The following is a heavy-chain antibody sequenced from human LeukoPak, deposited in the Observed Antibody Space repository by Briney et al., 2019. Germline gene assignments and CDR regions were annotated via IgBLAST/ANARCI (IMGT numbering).Heavy chain of an antibody. V-gene: IGHV3-23*03. CDR2: LYSAGNT. CDR1: GFAFSGFA. CDR3: ASGITMVQGVIFAY. J-gene: IGHJ4*02. Sequence: GGSLRLSCSGSGFAFSGFAMSWVRQAPGEGLVWVSVLYSAGNTYYTDSVKGRFTISRDNSKNTLYLQMHSLRAEDTAVYYCASGITMVQGVIFAYWGQGTLVTVSS. D-gene: IGHD3-10*01.